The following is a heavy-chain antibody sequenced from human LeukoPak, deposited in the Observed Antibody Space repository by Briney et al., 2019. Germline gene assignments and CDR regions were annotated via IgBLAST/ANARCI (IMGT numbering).Heavy chain of an antibody. D-gene: IGHD6-19*01. V-gene: IGHV3-23*01. Sequence: RTGGSLRLSCAASGFTFSSYAMSWVRQAPGKGLEWVSAISGSGGSTYYADSVKGRFTISRDNSKNTLYLQMNSLRAEDTAVYYCAKSVGGTGDPVDYWGQGTLVIVSA. CDR3: AKSVGGTGDPVDY. CDR2: ISGSGGST. J-gene: IGHJ4*02. CDR1: GFTFSSYA.